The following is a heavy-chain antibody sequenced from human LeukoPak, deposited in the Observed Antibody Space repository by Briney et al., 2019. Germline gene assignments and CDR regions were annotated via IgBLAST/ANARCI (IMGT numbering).Heavy chain of an antibody. J-gene: IGHJ4*02. CDR2: INPNSGGT. D-gene: IGHD6-13*01. CDR3: ARCKQKLGLDY. Sequence: ASVRVSCEASGYTLTVYYMRWVRQAPGQGLEWMGWINPNSGGTHYAQKFQGRVTMTRDTSISTVYMELSSLRADDTAVYYCARCKQKLGLDYWGQGTLVTVSS. V-gene: IGHV1-2*02. CDR1: GYTLTVYY.